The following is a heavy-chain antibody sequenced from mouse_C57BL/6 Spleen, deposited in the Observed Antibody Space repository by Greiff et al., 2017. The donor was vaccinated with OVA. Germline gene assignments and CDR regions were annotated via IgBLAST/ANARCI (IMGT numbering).Heavy chain of an antibody. CDR2: INPNNGGT. V-gene: IGHV1-26*01. J-gene: IGHJ4*01. D-gene: IGHD2-4*01. Sequence: EVQLQQSGPELVKPGASVKISCKASGYTFTDYYMNWVKQSHGKSLEWIGDINPNNGGTSYNQKFKGKATLTVDKSSSTAYMELRSLTSEDSAVYYCASSYDWDYAMDYWGQGTSVTVSS. CDR3: ASSYDWDYAMDY. CDR1: GYTFTDYY.